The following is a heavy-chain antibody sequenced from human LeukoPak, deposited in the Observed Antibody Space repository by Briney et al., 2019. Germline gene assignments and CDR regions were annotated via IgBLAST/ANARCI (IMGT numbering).Heavy chain of an antibody. D-gene: IGHD3-9*01. V-gene: IGHV2-5*08. Sequence: TLSLTCTVSGGSISSGSYYWSWIRQPAGKGLEWLALIYWDDDKRYSPSLKSRLTITKDTSKNQVVLTMTNMDPVDTATYYCAHRPVLTGYYSYWGQGTLVTVSS. CDR2: IYWDDDK. J-gene: IGHJ4*02. CDR3: AHRPVLTGYYSY. CDR1: GGSISSGSYY.